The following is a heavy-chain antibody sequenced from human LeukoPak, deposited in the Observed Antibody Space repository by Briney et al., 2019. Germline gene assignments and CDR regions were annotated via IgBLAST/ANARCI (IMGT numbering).Heavy chain of an antibody. J-gene: IGHJ3*02. V-gene: IGHV4-30-4*08. D-gene: IGHD6-19*01. Sequence: PSETLSLTCAVSGGSISSGDYYWSWIRQPPGKGLEWIGYIYYSGSTYYNPSLKSRVTISIDTSKNQFSLKLSSVTAADTAVYYCARRYSSGWYGWAFDIWGQGAMVTVSS. CDR1: GGSISSGDYY. CDR3: ARRYSSGWYGWAFDI. CDR2: IYYSGST.